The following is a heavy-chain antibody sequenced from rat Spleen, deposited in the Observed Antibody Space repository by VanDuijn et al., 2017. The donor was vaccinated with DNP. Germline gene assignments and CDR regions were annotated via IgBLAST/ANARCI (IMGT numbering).Heavy chain of an antibody. Sequence: EVQLQESGPXXVKPSQXXXLTXXXTGXXITXXXGGWIRKFPGNKRGRIGHISYSGSTTYNPSLKSRISITRDTSKNHFFLQLNSVTTEDTATYYCARWTYYFDYWGQGVMVTVSS. J-gene: IGHJ2*01. CDR3: ARWTYYFDY. CDR2: ISYSGST. V-gene: IGHV3-1*01. CDR1: GXXITXXX.